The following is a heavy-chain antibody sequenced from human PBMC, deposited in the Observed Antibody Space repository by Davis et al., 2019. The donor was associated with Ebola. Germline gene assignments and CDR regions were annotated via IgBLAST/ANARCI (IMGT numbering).Heavy chain of an antibody. D-gene: IGHD4-17*01. CDR3: AKGSDYGDVGHFDY. CDR2: IRYDGSNK. V-gene: IGHV3-30*02. J-gene: IGHJ4*02. CDR1: GFTFINYG. Sequence: PGGSLRLSCTTSGFTFINYGMHWVRQAPGKGLEWVAFIRYDGSNKFYADFVKGRFTISRDNSKNTLYLQMNSLSVEDAAVYYCAKGSDYGDVGHFDYWGQGTLVTVSS.